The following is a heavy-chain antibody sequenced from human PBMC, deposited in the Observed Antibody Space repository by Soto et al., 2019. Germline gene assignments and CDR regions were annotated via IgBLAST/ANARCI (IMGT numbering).Heavy chain of an antibody. CDR3: ARDGGITFGGVIEAYYFDY. Sequence: QVQLVESGGGVVQPGRSLRLSCAASGFTFSSYGMHWVRQAPGKGLEWVAVIWYDGSNKYYADSVKGRFTISRDNSKNQLYLQMNSLRAEDTAVYYCARDGGITFGGVIEAYYFDYWGQGTLVTVSS. CDR2: IWYDGSNK. D-gene: IGHD3-16*02. J-gene: IGHJ4*02. CDR1: GFTFSSYG. V-gene: IGHV3-33*01.